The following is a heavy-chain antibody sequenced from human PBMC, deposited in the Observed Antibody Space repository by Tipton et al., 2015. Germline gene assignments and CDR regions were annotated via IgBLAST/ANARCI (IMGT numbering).Heavy chain of an antibody. D-gene: IGHD3-22*01. CDR2: VYYSGST. V-gene: IGHV4-31*03. CDR1: GGSISSGYY. J-gene: IGHJ4*02. CDR3: ARAYYYDSSGYPLFDY. Sequence: TLSLTCTVSGGSISSGYYWSWIRQHPGKGLEWIGYVYYSGSTYYNPSLKSRVTISVDTSKNQFSLKLSSVTAADTAVHYCARAYYYDSSGYPLFDYWGQGTLVTVSS.